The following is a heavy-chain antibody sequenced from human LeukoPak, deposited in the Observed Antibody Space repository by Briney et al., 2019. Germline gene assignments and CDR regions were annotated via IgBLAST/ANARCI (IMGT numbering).Heavy chain of an antibody. CDR3: VRPRGYCTSTSCYAGHFDY. CDR1: LFTPCRYV. D-gene: IGHD2-2*01. V-gene: IGHV3-64D*06. CDR2: ISSTGGST. Sequence: VGSLRLSRSASLFTPCRYVVHWVRQSPGPGLKYFSAISSTGGSTYYADSVKGRFTIFRDNSKNTLYLQMSSLRAEDTAVYYCVRPRGYCTSTSCYAGHFDYWGQGTLVTVSS. J-gene: IGHJ4*02.